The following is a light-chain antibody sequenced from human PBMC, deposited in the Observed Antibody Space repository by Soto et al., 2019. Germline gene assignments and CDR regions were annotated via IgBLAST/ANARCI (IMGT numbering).Light chain of an antibody. V-gene: IGLV4-60*02. CDR3: ETWDSNIHWV. Sequence: QSVLTQSSSASASLGSSVKLTCTLSSGHSSYIIAWRQQQPGKAPRYLMKLEGSGSYNKGSGVPDRFSGSSSGADRYLTISNLQFEDEADYYCETWDSNIHWVFGGGTKVTVL. CDR2: LEGSGSY. CDR1: SGHSSYI. J-gene: IGLJ3*02.